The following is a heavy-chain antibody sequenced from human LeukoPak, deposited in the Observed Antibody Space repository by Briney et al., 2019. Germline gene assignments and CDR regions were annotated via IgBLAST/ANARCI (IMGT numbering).Heavy chain of an antibody. CDR1: GFTFSSYA. CDR2: ISGSGGST. CDR3: ASSPGGITIFGVVRVGAFDI. Sequence: PGGSLRLSCAASGFTFSSYAMSWVRQAPGKGLEWVSAISGSGGSTYYADSVKGRFTISRDNSKNTLYLQMNSLRAEDTAVYYCASSPGGITIFGVVRVGAFDIWGQGTMVTVSS. D-gene: IGHD3-3*01. V-gene: IGHV3-23*01. J-gene: IGHJ3*02.